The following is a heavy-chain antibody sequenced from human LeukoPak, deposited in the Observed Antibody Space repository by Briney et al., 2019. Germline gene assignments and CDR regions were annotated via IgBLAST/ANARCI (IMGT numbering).Heavy chain of an antibody. D-gene: IGHD5-12*01. J-gene: IGHJ5*02. CDR1: SGSISSNSYY. V-gene: IGHV4-61*05. Sequence: SETLSLTCAVSSGSISSNSYYWGWIRQPPGKGLEWIGYIHYSGSTNHNPSLKSRVTISVDTSKNQFSLKLTSVTAADTAVYYCARGPTMGLGSWGQGTLVTVSS. CDR2: IHYSGST. CDR3: ARGPTMGLGS.